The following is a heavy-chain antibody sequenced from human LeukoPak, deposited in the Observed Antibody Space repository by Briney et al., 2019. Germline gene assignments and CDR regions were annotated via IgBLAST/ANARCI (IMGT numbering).Heavy chain of an antibody. CDR1: GFTFSSYW. CDR2: INSDGSST. D-gene: IGHD6-19*01. Sequence: GGSLRLSCAASGFTFSSYWMHWVRQAPGKGLVWVSRINSDGSSTSYADSVKGRFTISRDNAKNTLYLQMNSLRAEDTAVYYCAILRRVLGLDHWGQGTLVTVSS. CDR3: AILRRVLGLDH. J-gene: IGHJ4*02. V-gene: IGHV3-74*01.